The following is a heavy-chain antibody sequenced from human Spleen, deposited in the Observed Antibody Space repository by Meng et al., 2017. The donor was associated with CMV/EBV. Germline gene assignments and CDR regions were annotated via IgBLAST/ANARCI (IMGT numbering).Heavy chain of an antibody. CDR1: GFTFSSYA. CDR3: AKDRGGSYGLDHGNYGMDV. J-gene: IGHJ6*02. Sequence: GESLKISCAASGFTFSSYAMHWVRQAPGKGLEWVAVISYDGSNKYYADSVKGRFTISRDNSKNTLYLQMNSLRAEDTAVYYCAKDRGGSYGLDHGNYGMDVWGQGTTVTVSS. V-gene: IGHV3-30-3*01. D-gene: IGHD5-18*01. CDR2: ISYDGSNK.